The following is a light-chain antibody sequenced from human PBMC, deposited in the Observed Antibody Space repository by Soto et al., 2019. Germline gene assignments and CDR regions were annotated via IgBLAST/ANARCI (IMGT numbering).Light chain of an antibody. Sequence: DIQMTQSPSSLSASVGDRVTITCRASQSITNYLNWYQQKPGKAPQLLIYAASSLQSGVPSSYSGSGSGTDFTLTISSLQPEDFATYYCQQSYSTTRTFGQGTKVEIK. J-gene: IGKJ1*01. CDR3: QQSYSTTRT. CDR1: QSITNY. CDR2: AAS. V-gene: IGKV1-39*01.